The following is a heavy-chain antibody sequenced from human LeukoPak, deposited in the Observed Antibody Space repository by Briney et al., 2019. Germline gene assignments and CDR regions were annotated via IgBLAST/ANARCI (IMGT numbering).Heavy chain of an antibody. V-gene: IGHV3-21*01. Sequence: GGSLRLSCAASGFTFSSYSMNWVRQAPGKGLEWVSSISSSSSYIYYADSVKGRFTISRDNAKNSLYLQMNSLRAEDTAVYYCARNYDFWSGYFDWYFDPWGRGTLVTVSS. CDR3: ARNYDFWSGYFDWYFDP. J-gene: IGHJ2*01. D-gene: IGHD3-3*01. CDR2: ISSSSSYI. CDR1: GFTFSSYS.